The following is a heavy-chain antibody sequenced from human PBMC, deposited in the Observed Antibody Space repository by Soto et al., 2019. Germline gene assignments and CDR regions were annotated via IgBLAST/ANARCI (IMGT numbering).Heavy chain of an antibody. J-gene: IGHJ1*01. D-gene: IGHD2-2*01. CDR3: AKYSEYSSGCSSTSCFEYFQH. CDR1: GFTFSSYA. Sequence: GGSLRLSCAASGFTFSSYAMSWVRQAPGKGLEWVSAISGSGGSTYYADSVKGRFTISRDNSKNTLYLQMNSLRAEDTAVYYCAKYSEYSSGCSSTSCFEYFQHWGQGTLVTVSS. CDR2: ISGSGGST. V-gene: IGHV3-23*01.